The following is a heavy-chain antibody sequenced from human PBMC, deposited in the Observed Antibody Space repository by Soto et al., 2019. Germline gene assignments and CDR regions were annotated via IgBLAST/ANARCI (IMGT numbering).Heavy chain of an antibody. CDR3: ARDSSDWFDP. Sequence: GASVQVSCKASGGTFSSYAISWVRQAPGQGLEWMGGIIPIFGTANYAQKFQGRVTITADESTSTAYTELSSLRSEDTAVYYCARDSSDWFDPWGQGTLVTVSS. CDR2: IIPIFGTA. D-gene: IGHD6-6*01. V-gene: IGHV1-69*13. J-gene: IGHJ5*02. CDR1: GGTFSSYA.